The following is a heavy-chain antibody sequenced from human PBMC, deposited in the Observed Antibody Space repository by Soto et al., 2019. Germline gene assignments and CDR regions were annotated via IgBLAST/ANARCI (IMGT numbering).Heavy chain of an antibody. Sequence: PSETLSLTCTVSGGSISSGGYYWSWIRQHPGKGLEWIGYIYYSGSTYYNPSLKSRVTISVDTSKNQFSLKLSSVTAADTAVYYCARDSPFYDSSGLTCWGQGTLVTVSS. CDR3: ARDSPFYDSSGLTC. CDR2: IYYSGST. V-gene: IGHV4-31*03. D-gene: IGHD3-22*01. CDR1: GGSISSGGYY. J-gene: IGHJ4*02.